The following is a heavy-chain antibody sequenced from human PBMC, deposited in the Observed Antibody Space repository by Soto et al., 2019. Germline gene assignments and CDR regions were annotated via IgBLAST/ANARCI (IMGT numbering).Heavy chain of an antibody. CDR3: AKDLSGARWYYDALDV. D-gene: IGHD2-15*01. V-gene: IGHV3-30*18. CDR1: GFTFSTHG. CDR2: TSYDGMNK. J-gene: IGHJ6*02. Sequence: GSLRLSCEVSGFTFSTHGMHWVRQAPGKGLEWVAGTSYDGMNKYYARSVQGRFTISRENSMKTLYLQMNSLRTEDTAVYYCAKDLSGARWYYDALDVWGQGTTVTVSS.